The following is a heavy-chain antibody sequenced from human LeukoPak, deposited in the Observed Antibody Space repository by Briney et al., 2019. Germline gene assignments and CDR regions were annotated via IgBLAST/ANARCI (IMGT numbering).Heavy chain of an antibody. J-gene: IGHJ4*02. Sequence: GGSLRLSCAASGFTFSSYWMSWVRQAPGKGLEWVANIKQDGSEKYYVDSVKGRFTISRDNSKNTLYLQMNSLRAEDTAVYYCAKDLEYSSSYLDYWGQGTLVTVSS. V-gene: IGHV3-7*03. CDR2: IKQDGSEK. D-gene: IGHD6-13*01. CDR1: GFTFSSYW. CDR3: AKDLEYSSSYLDY.